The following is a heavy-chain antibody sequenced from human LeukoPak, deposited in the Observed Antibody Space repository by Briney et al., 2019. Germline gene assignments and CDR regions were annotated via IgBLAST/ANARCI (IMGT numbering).Heavy chain of an antibody. V-gene: IGHV3-21*05. CDR1: GFTFSSYA. J-gene: IGHJ4*02. D-gene: IGHD1-26*01. Sequence: PGGSLRLSCAASGFTFSSYAMHWVRQAPGKGLEWVSYISSSSSYTNYADSVKGRFTISRDNAKNALYLQMNSLRAEDTAVYYCARRQGASGSYYHLDYWGQGTLVTVSS. CDR3: ARRQGASGSYYHLDY. CDR2: ISSSSSYT.